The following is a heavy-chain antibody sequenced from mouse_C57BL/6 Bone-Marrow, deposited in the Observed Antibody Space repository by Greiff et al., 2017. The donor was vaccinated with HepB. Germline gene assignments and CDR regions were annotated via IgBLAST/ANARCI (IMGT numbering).Heavy chain of an antibody. V-gene: IGHV1-59*01. Sequence: QVQLQQSGAELARPGTSVKLSCKASGYTFTSYWMHWVKQRPGQGLEWIGVIDPSDSYTNYNQKFKGKATLTVDTSSSTAYMQLRSLTSEDSAVYYCARFLAAWFAYWGQGTLVTVSA. CDR1: GYTFTSYW. CDR2: IDPSDSYT. J-gene: IGHJ3*01. CDR3: ARFLAAWFAY.